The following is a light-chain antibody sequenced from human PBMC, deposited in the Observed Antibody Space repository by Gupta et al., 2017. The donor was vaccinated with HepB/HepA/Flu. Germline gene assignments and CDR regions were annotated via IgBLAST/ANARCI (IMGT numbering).Light chain of an antibody. CDR3: QQYNSYPPP. J-gene: IGKJ2*01. Sequence: IQMAPSPSTRSASGGDRVTLTCQASLTINTWLAWYQQKPGKAPRLLIYRASILQSGVPSRFSGSGSGTEFTLTISSLQPEDFATYYCQQYNSYPPPFGQGTELEIK. CDR2: RAS. V-gene: IGKV1-5*03. CDR1: LTINTW.